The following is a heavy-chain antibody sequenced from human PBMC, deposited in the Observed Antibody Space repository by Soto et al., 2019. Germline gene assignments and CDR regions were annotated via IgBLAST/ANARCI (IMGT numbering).Heavy chain of an antibody. D-gene: IGHD5-12*01. CDR1: GFTFSSYG. V-gene: IGHV3-30*18. CDR2: ISYDGSNK. CDR3: AKDQMATIDDAFDI. J-gene: IGHJ3*02. Sequence: PGGSLRLSCAASGFTFSSYGMHWVRQAPDKGLEWVAVISYDGSNKYYADSVRGRFTISRDNSKNTLYLQMNSLRAEDTAVYYCAKDQMATIDDAFDIWGHGTMVTFSS.